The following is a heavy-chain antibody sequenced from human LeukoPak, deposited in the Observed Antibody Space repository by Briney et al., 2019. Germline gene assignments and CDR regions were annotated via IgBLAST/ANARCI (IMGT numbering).Heavy chain of an antibody. CDR1: GGSFSGYY. V-gene: IGHV4-34*01. J-gene: IGHJ3*02. CDR2: INHSGST. Sequence: SEALSLTCAVYGGSFSGYYWSWIRQPPGKGLEWIGEINHSGSTNYNPSLKSRVTISVDTSKNQFSLKLSSVTAADTAVYYCARVGLITMIEHAFDIWGQGTMVTVSS. D-gene: IGHD3-22*01. CDR3: ARVGLITMIEHAFDI.